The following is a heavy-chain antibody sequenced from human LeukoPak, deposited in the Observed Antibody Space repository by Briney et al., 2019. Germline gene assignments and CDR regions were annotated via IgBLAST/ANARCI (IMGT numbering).Heavy chain of an antibody. J-gene: IGHJ3*02. CDR1: GYTFTSYG. Sequence: ASVKVSCKASGYTFTSYGISWVRQAPGQGLEWMGWISGYNGNTNYAQQKLQGRVTMTTDTSTSTAYMELRSLRSDDTAVYYCASKWVTYYYNSSYYHYPTDVFDIWGQGTMVTVSS. CDR2: ISGYNGNT. D-gene: IGHD3-22*01. V-gene: IGHV1-18*01. CDR3: ASKWVTYYYNSSYYHYPTDVFDI.